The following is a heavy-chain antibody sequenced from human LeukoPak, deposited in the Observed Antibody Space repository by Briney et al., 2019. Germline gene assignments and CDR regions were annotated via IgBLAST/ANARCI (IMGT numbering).Heavy chain of an antibody. CDR1: GGSFSGYY. CDR3: ATNYGSGSYYSAFDI. Sequence: SETLSLTCAVYGGSFSGYYWSWIRQPPGKGLEWIGEINHNGSTNYNPSLKSRVTISVDTSKNQFSLKLSSVTAADTAVYYCATNYGSGSYYSAFDIWGQGTMVTVSS. J-gene: IGHJ3*02. CDR2: INHNGST. V-gene: IGHV4-34*01. D-gene: IGHD3-10*01.